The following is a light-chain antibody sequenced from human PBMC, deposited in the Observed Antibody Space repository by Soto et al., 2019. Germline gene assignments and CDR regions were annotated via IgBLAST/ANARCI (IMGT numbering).Light chain of an antibody. V-gene: IGKV1-5*03. CDR1: QSISTW. CDR2: KAS. J-gene: IGKJ2*01. CDR3: QQYNSYGYT. Sequence: DIQMTQSPSTLSASVGDRVTISCRASQSISTWLAWYQQKPGKAPNLLIYKASSLESGVPSRFSGSGSGTEFTLTISSVQPDDFATYYCQQYNSYGYTFGQGTKLEIK.